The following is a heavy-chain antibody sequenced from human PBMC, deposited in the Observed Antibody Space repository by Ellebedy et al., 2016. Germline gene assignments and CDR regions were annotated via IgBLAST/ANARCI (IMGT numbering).Heavy chain of an antibody. CDR3: ARELSSSWYGGPTYYFDY. D-gene: IGHD6-13*01. CDR2: VYYSGNT. J-gene: IGHJ4*02. V-gene: IGHV4-61*01. CDR1: GGSVSSGSYY. Sequence: SETLSLTXTVSGGSVSSGSYYWSWIRQPPGKGLEWIGYVYYSGNTNYNPSLKSRVTISVDTSKNQFSLKLSSVTAADTAVYYCARELSSSWYGGPTYYFDYWGQGTLVTVSS.